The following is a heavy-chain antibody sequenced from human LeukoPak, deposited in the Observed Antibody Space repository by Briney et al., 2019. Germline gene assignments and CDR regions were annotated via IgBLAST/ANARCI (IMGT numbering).Heavy chain of an antibody. CDR3: ARRNQVLREYYYDSSGYLYFDY. J-gene: IGHJ4*02. CDR2: IYYSGST. D-gene: IGHD3-22*01. CDR1: GGSISCSSYY. Sequence: PSETLSLTCTVSGGSISCSSYYWGWIRQPPGKGLEWIGSIYYSGSTYYNPSLKSRVTISVDTSKNQFSLKLSSVTAADTAVYYCARRNQVLREYYYDSSGYLYFDYWGQGTLVTVSS. V-gene: IGHV4-39*01.